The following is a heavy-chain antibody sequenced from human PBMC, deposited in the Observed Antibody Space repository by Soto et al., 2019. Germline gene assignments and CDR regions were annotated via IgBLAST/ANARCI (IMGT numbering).Heavy chain of an antibody. Sequence: ASAKVSCTASGYTFISYAMRWVRQAPGQSLEWMGWINPGNGDTKYSQTLQGRVTLTRDTSANTAYMELNSLNSADTAVYYCAAGGGGSRYWGQGTLVTV. V-gene: IGHV1-3*01. CDR2: INPGNGDT. CDR1: GYTFISYA. D-gene: IGHD2-15*01. CDR3: AAGGGGSRY. J-gene: IGHJ4*02.